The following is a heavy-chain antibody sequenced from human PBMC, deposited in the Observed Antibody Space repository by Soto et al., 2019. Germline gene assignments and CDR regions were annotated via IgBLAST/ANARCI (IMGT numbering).Heavy chain of an antibody. CDR2: ISYDGSNK. Sequence: QVQLVESGGGVVQPGRSLRLSCAASGFTFSSYAMHWVRQAPGKGLEWVAVISYDGSNKYYADSVKGRFTMSRDNSKNTLYLQMNSLRAEDTAVYYCARAPNPGIAVADPYYFDYWGQGTLVTVSS. CDR1: GFTFSSYA. V-gene: IGHV3-30-3*01. D-gene: IGHD6-19*01. J-gene: IGHJ4*02. CDR3: ARAPNPGIAVADPYYFDY.